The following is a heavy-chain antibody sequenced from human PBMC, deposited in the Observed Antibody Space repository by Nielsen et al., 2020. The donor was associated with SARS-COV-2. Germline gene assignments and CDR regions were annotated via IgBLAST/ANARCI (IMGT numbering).Heavy chain of an antibody. J-gene: IGHJ5*02. D-gene: IGHD6-6*01. CDR2: ISSDGSNY. CDR3: ARDRIAARPTFGWFDP. V-gene: IGHV3-30*03. CDR1: GISFSSYG. Sequence: GGSLRLSCEASGISFSSYGVHWVRQAPGKGLEWVAVISSDGSNYYFGDSVKGRVTVSRDNSRNTVFLQMSSLRAEDTAVYYCARDRIAARPTFGWFDPWGQGTLVTVSS.